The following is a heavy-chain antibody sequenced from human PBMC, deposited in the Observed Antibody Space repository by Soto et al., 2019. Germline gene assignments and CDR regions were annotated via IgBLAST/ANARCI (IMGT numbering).Heavy chain of an antibody. V-gene: IGHV1-18*01. CDR1: GYTFTNFG. Sequence: ASVKVSCKASGYTFTNFGISWVRQAPGQGLECMGWISAYNGNTNYAQKFQGRVTITRDTSATTAYMELSSLRSEDTALYYCAREGGYGNYNIGFDYWGQGTLVTVSS. CDR2: ISAYNGNT. CDR3: AREGGYGNYNIGFDY. J-gene: IGHJ4*02. D-gene: IGHD4-17*01.